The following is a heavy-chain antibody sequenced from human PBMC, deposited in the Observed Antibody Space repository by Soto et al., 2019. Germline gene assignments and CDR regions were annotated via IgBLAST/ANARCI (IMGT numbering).Heavy chain of an antibody. Sequence: EVQLLESGGGLVQPGGSLRLSFEAPGSPFTSIPWSWVPQAPGKGLEWASAISGSGGSTYYADSVKGRFTISRDNSKNTLYLQMNSLRAEDTAVYYCAKVLRYFDWLSAEPYYFDYWGQGTLVTVSS. CDR1: GSPFTSIP. CDR2: ISGSGGST. CDR3: AKVLRYFDWLSAEPYYFDY. J-gene: IGHJ4*02. D-gene: IGHD3-9*01. V-gene: IGHV3-23*01.